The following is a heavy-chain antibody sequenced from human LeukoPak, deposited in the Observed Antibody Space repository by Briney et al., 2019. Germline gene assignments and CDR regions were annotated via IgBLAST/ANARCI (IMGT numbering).Heavy chain of an antibody. J-gene: IGHJ4*02. CDR3: ARQFSGHDRDY. D-gene: IGHD5-12*01. CDR1: GYSFTSYW. CDR2: IYPGDFDT. Sequence: GESLKISCKGSGYSFTSYWIGWVRQMPGKGLEWMGIIYPGDFDTRYSPSFQGQVTISADKSINTAYLQWRSLKASDTAIYYCARQFSGHDRDYWGQGTLVTVSS. V-gene: IGHV5-51*01.